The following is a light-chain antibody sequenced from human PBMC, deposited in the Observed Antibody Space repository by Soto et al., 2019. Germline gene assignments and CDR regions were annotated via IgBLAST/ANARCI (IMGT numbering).Light chain of an antibody. J-gene: IGKJ2*01. Sequence: EIVLMQSPGTLFLYPGERATLSCRASQSVSSSFFAWYQHTPGQAPRLLIYATSSRATGIPDRFSGSGSGTDFTLTISRLEPEDFAVYYCLQYLSAPHTFGQGTKVDIK. CDR1: QSVSSSF. V-gene: IGKV3-20*01. CDR2: ATS. CDR3: LQYLSAPHT.